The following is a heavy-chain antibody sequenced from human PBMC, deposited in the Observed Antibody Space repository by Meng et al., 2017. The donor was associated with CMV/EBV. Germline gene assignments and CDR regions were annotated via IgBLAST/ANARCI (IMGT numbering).Heavy chain of an antibody. Sequence: QVQLVQSGAEVKKPGASVKVSCKASGYTFTGYGIHWVRQAPGQRLEWRGWINAGDGNRKYSQKFQDRVTITRDTSASTAYMELSSLRSEDTAVYYCARGNGVAHDYWGQGTLVTVSS. CDR3: ARGNGVAHDY. V-gene: IGHV1-3*01. J-gene: IGHJ4*02. CDR1: GYTFTGYG. CDR2: INAGDGNR. D-gene: IGHD3-3*01.